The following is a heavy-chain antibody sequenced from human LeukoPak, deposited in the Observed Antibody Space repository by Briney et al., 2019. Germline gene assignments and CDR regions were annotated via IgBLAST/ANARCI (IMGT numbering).Heavy chain of an antibody. CDR1: GFTFSSYS. J-gene: IGHJ4*02. D-gene: IGHD6-19*01. V-gene: IGHV3-21*01. CDR2: ISSSSSYI. CDR3: ARDTGDSGWLFDY. Sequence: GGSLRLSCAASGFTFSSYSMNWVRQAPGKGLEWVSSISSSSSYIYYADSVKGRFTISRDNAKNSQYLQMNSLRAEDTAVYYCARDTGDSGWLFDYWGQGTLVTVSS.